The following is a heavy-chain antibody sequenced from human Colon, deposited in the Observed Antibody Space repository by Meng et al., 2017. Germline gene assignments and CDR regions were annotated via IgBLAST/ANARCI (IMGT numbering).Heavy chain of an antibody. CDR1: GGASSSGTYY. J-gene: IGHJ4*02. Sequence: QGQLQKPAPGLVTPSPSRTPTCNVSGGASSSGTYYWSWIRHPPGKGLEWIGYIYYSGSTYYNPSLKSRVTISVDTSKNQFSLKLSSVTAADTAVYYCARGPTTYFDYWGQGTLVTVSS. V-gene: IGHV4-30-4*01. D-gene: IGHD4-17*01. CDR3: ARGPTTYFDY. CDR2: IYYSGST.